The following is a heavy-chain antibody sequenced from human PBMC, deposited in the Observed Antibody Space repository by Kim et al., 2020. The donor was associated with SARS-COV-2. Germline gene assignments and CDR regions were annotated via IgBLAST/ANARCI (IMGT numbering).Heavy chain of an antibody. CDR2: IYPGDSDT. CDR1: GYSFHTYW. J-gene: IGHJ4*02. Sequence: GESLQISCKGSGYSFHTYWIAWVRQMPGKGLEWMGIIYPGDSDTRYSPSFQGQVIISADKSISAAYLQWNSLKASDTAMYYCARPGYCSDGSRVPFAYWGQGSLVTVSS. CDR3: ARPGYCSDGSRVPFAY. V-gene: IGHV5-51*01. D-gene: IGHD2-15*01.